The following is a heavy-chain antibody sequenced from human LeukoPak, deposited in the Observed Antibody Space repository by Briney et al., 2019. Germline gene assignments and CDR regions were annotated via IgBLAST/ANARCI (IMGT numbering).Heavy chain of an antibody. Sequence: GGSLRLSCTASGFTFSSYAMSWVRQAPGKGLEWVLVISESGGSTYYADSVRGRFTISRDNAKNSLYLQMNSLRAEDTAVYYCAREKVKGYYGSGSPSFGYNWFDPWGQGTLVTVSS. CDR3: AREKVKGYYGSGSPSFGYNWFDP. D-gene: IGHD3-10*01. V-gene: IGHV3-23*01. CDR1: GFTFSSYA. CDR2: ISESGGST. J-gene: IGHJ5*02.